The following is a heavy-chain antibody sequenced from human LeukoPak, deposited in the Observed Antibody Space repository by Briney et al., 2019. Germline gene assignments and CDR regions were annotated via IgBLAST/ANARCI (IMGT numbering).Heavy chain of an antibody. Sequence: SETLSLTCTVSGVSSSSSYWSWIRQPPGKGLEWIGYIFYTGDSNHNPSFKSRVSISLDTSKDQIFLKLYFVTAADTAVYYCARHRFASPLDSWGQGTLVTVSS. V-gene: IGHV4-59*08. CDR3: ARHRFASPLDS. J-gene: IGHJ4*02. D-gene: IGHD2-21*01. CDR1: GVSSSSSY. CDR2: IFYTGDS.